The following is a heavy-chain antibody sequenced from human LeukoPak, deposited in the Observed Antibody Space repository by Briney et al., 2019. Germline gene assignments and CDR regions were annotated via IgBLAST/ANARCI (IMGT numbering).Heavy chain of an antibody. D-gene: IGHD6-13*01. Sequence: ASVKVSCKASGYTFTSYYMHWVRQAPGQGLEWMGIINPSGGSTSYAQKFQGRVTMTEDTSTDTAYMELSSLRSEDTAVYYCATAAGNYFDYWGQGTLVTVSS. CDR1: GYTFTSYY. V-gene: IGHV1-46*01. CDR3: ATAAGNYFDY. CDR2: INPSGGST. J-gene: IGHJ4*02.